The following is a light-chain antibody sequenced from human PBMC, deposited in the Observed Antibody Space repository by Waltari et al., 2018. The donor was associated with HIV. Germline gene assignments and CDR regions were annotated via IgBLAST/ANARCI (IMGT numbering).Light chain of an antibody. V-gene: IGLV1-40*01. Sequence: QSVLTQPPSVSGAPGQRVTISCTGITSNIGSGYDVHLYQHLPGTAPKLLIYGNNNRPSGVPDRFSGSRSGTSSSLAITGLQAEDEAVYYCQSYDSSLSVNWVFGGGTKLTVL. J-gene: IGLJ3*02. CDR1: TSNIGSGYD. CDR3: QSYDSSLSVNWV. CDR2: GNN.